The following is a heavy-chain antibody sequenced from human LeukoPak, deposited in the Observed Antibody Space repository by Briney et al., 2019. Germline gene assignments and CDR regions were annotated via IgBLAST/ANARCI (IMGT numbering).Heavy chain of an antibody. D-gene: IGHD7-27*01. J-gene: IGHJ1*01. CDR1: GFTVSDSY. Sequence: PGGSLRLSCAGSGFTVSDSYMTWIRQAPGKGLEWVSVIYAGGDTYYADSVKGGFTLSRDNSKNTLNLQINSLRPEDTAVYYCGRFRANWCLAFWGRGTLVTVSS. CDR3: GRFRANWCLAF. CDR2: IYAGGDT. V-gene: IGHV3-66*02.